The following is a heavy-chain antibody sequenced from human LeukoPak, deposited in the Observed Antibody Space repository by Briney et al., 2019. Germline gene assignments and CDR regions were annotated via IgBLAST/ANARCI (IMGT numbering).Heavy chain of an antibody. CDR2: VDPEDGET. V-gene: IGHV1-69-2*01. Sequence: ATVKISCKVSGYTFTDYYMHWVQQAPGKGPEWMGLVDPEDGETIYAEKFQGRVTITADTSTDTAYMELSSLRSEDTAVYYCAIGRWLQPFDPWGQGTLVTVSS. J-gene: IGHJ5*02. CDR1: GYTFTDYY. CDR3: AIGRWLQPFDP. D-gene: IGHD5-24*01.